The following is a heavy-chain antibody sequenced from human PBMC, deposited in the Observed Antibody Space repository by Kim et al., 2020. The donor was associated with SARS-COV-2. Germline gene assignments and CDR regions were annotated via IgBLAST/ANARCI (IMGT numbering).Heavy chain of an antibody. V-gene: IGHV3-30*18. CDR1: GFTFSSYG. CDR2: ISYDGSNK. J-gene: IGHJ4*02. CDR3: AKIKSYQLALPDY. Sequence: GGSLRLSCAASGFTFSSYGMHWVRQAPGKGLEWVAVISYDGSNKYYADSVKGRFTISIDNSKNTLYLQMNSLRAEDTAVYYCAKIKSYQLALPDYWGQGTLVTVSS. D-gene: IGHD2-2*01.